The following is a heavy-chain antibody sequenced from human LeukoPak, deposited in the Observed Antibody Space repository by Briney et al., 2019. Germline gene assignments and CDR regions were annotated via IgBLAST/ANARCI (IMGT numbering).Heavy chain of an antibody. V-gene: IGHV4-39*02. CDR3: AREATYSGYANYGMDV. CDR2: IYYSGST. CDR1: GGSISSSSYY. D-gene: IGHD5-12*01. Sequence: SETLSLTCTVSGGSISSSSYYWGWIRQPPGKGLEWIGSIYYSGSTYYNPSLKSRVTISVDTSKNQFSLKLSSVTAADTAVYYCAREATYSGYANYGMDVWGQGTTVTVSS. J-gene: IGHJ6*02.